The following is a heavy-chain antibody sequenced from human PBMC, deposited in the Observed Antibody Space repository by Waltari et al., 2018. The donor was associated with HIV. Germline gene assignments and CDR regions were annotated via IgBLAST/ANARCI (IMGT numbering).Heavy chain of an antibody. CDR1: GFTVSSNY. CDR3: ASIAYCGGDCYPRGMDV. J-gene: IGHJ6*02. CDR2: IYGGGSK. D-gene: IGHD2-21*02. Sequence: EVQLVESGGGLVQPGGSLRLSCAASGFTVSSNYMSWVRQAPGKGVEWVSVIYGGGSKYYAYYVKGRFTISRDNAKNTLYLQMNSLRAEDTAVYYGASIAYCGGDCYPRGMDVWGQGTTVTVSS. V-gene: IGHV3-66*01.